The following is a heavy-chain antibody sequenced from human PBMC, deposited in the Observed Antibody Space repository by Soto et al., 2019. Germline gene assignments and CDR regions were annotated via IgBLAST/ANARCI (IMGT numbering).Heavy chain of an antibody. CDR1: GYTFTSYG. CDR2: ISAYNGNT. Sequence: QVQLVQSGAEVKKPGASVKVSCKASGYTFTSYGISWVRQAPGQGLEWMGWISAYNGNTNYAQKLQGRVTTTTDTSTSTAYMELRSLRSDDTAVYYCARDSVTLNIAVAGNLFDYWGQGTLVTVSS. CDR3: ARDSVTLNIAVAGNLFDY. V-gene: IGHV1-18*01. J-gene: IGHJ4*02. D-gene: IGHD6-19*01.